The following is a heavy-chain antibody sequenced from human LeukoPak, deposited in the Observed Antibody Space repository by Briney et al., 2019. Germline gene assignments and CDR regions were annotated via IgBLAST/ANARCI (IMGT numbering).Heavy chain of an antibody. V-gene: IGHV3-15*01. CDR3: WSYIAAAEYYYYMDV. D-gene: IGHD6-13*01. J-gene: IGHJ6*03. CDR2: IKSKTDGGTT. Sequence: PGGSLRLSCAASGFPFSNAWMSWVRQAPGKGLEWVGRIKSKTDGGTTDYAAPVKGRFTISRDDSKNTLYLQMNSLKTEDTAVYYCWSYIAAAEYYYYMDVWGKGTTVTVSS. CDR1: GFPFSNAW.